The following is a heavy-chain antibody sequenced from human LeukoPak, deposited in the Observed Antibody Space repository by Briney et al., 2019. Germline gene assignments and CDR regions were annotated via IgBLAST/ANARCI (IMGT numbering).Heavy chain of an antibody. V-gene: IGHV3-30*03. CDR1: GFTFSSYG. D-gene: IGHD1-1*01. J-gene: IGHJ4*02. Sequence: GGSLRLSCAASGFTFSSYGMHWVRQAPGKGLEWVAFISYDGSNKHYADFVKGRFTISRDNSKNILYLQMNSLRAEDTAVYYCTSGLSVRRSNNTPVDYWGQGTLVTVSS. CDR2: ISYDGSNK. CDR3: TSGLSVRRSNNTPVDY.